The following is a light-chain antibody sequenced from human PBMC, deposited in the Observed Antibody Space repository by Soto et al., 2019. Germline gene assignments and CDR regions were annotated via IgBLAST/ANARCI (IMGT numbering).Light chain of an antibody. CDR3: QQYKSYWT. CDR1: QSITRW. J-gene: IGKJ1*01. CDR2: DAS. V-gene: IGKV1-5*01. Sequence: DIQMTQSPSTLSASVGDRVTITCRARQSITRWLAWYQQKPGKAPKLLIYDASTLETGVPSRFSGSGSGTELTLTISSLQPDDFATYYCQQYKSYWTFGQGTKVEIK.